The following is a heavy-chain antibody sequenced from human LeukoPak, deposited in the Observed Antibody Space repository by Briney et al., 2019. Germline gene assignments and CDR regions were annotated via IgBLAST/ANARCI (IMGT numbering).Heavy chain of an antibody. CDR3: ARFGVDYDMDV. J-gene: IGHJ6*02. V-gene: IGHV4-59*11. Sequence: SETLSLTCTVSGGSISGHYWTWVRQPPGEGLEWIGQIHYSGKADYNPSLRSRITISVDTSKNQMSLKVTSVTATDTAVYYCARFGVDYDMDVWGQGTTVTVS. CDR2: IHYSGKA. CDR1: GGSISGHY. D-gene: IGHD3-16*01.